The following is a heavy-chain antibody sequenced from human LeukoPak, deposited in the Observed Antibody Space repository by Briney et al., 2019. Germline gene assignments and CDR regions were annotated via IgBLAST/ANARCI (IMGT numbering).Heavy chain of an antibody. CDR3: ARGITMIGPGSWYFDL. CDR2: ISAYNGNT. J-gene: IGHJ2*01. CDR1: GYTFTSYG. Sequence: ASVKVSCKASGYTFTSYGISWVRQAPGQGLEWMGWISAYNGNTNYAQKLQGRVTTTTDTSTSTAYMELRSLRSDDTAVYYCARGITMIGPGSWYFDLWGRGTLVTVSS. D-gene: IGHD3-10*02. V-gene: IGHV1-18*01.